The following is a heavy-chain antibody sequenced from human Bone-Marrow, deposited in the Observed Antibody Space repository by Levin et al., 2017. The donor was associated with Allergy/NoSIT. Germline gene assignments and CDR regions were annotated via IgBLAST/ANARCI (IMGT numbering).Heavy chain of an antibody. CDR2: ISSDGSTT. Sequence: GGSLRLSCAASGFSFRSYWMHWVRQAPGKGLVWVSRISSDGSTTTYADSVKGRFTISRDNAKNTLYLHMNSLRAEDTAVYYCASEYYGVWTGYYYDYWGQGTMVTVSS. V-gene: IGHV3-74*01. J-gene: IGHJ3*01. CDR1: GFSFRSYW. CDR3: ASEYYGVWTGYYYDY. D-gene: IGHD3/OR15-3a*01.